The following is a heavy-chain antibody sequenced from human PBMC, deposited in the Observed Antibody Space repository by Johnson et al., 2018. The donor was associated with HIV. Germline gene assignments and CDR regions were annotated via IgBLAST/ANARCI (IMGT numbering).Heavy chain of an antibody. CDR2: INWNGGST. J-gene: IGHJ3*02. Sequence: VQVVESGGGLIQPGGSLRLSCAASGFIVSSNYMSWVRQAPGKGLEWVSGINWNGGSTSYAGSVKGPFTISRDNAKNSLYLQMNSLRAEDTALYYCARAGYGDYWYAFDIWGQGTMVTVSS. CDR1: GFIVSSNY. CDR3: ARAGYGDYWYAFDI. V-gene: IGHV3-20*04. D-gene: IGHD4-17*01.